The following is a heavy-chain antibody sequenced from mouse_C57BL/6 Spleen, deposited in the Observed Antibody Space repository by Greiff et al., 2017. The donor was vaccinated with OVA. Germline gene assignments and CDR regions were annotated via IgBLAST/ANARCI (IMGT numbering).Heavy chain of an antibody. D-gene: IGHD1-1*01. V-gene: IGHV7-3*01. CDR3: ASLYYYGSSPFDY. CDR2: IRNKANGYTT. J-gene: IGHJ2*01. Sequence: EVKVVESGGGLVQPGGSLSLSCAASGFTFTDYYMSWVRQPPGKALEWLGFIRNKANGYTTEYSASVKGRFTISRDNSQSILYLQMNALRAEDSATYYCASLYYYGSSPFDYWGQGTTLTVSS. CDR1: GFTFTDYY.